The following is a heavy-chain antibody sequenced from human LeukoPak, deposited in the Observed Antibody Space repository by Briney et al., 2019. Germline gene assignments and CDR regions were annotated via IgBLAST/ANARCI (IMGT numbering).Heavy chain of an antibody. CDR2: IRSSSSYI. Sequence: GGSLRLSCAASGFTTSSYSMNWVRQAPGKGLEWVSSIRSSSSYIYYADSVKGRFTISRDNAKNSLYLQMNSLRAEDTAVYYCARDYHNQGHAYWGPGTLVTVSS. V-gene: IGHV3-21*01. J-gene: IGHJ4*02. CDR1: GFTTSSYS. D-gene: IGHD3-16*01. CDR3: ARDYHNQGHAY.